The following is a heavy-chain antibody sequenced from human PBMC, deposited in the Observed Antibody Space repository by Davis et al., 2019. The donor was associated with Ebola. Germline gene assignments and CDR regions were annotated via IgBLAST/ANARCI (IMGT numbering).Heavy chain of an antibody. D-gene: IGHD3-3*01. Sequence: MPSETLSLTCAVYGGSFSDYDWSWIRQPPGKGLEWIGEINHSGSANYNASLKSRVTISVDTSKNQFSLKLRSVTAADTAVYYCARQGWSGYSLRHWLDPWGRGTLVTVSS. CDR3: ARQGWSGYSLRHWLDP. J-gene: IGHJ5*02. CDR2: INHSGSA. V-gene: IGHV4-34*01. CDR1: GGSFSDYD.